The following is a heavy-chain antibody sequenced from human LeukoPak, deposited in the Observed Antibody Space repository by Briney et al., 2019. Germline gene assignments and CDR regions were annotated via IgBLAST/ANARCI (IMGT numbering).Heavy chain of an antibody. V-gene: IGHV4-4*09. Sequence: SETLSLTCTISRGSISTYYWSWIRQPPGKGLEWIGYISTSWGTNYNPSLKSRVTISVDTSQNQFSLNLSSVTAADTAVYYCARRRTTGTTGYFDSWGQGTLVTVSS. CDR3: ARRRTTGTTGYFDS. CDR1: RGSISTYY. D-gene: IGHD1-1*01. J-gene: IGHJ4*02. CDR2: ISTSWGT.